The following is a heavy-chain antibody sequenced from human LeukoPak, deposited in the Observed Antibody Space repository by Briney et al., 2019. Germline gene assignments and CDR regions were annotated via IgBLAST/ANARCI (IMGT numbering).Heavy chain of an antibody. V-gene: IGHV4-59*08. J-gene: IGHJ4*02. CDR1: GGSISSYY. Sequence: PSETLSLTCTVSGGSISSYYWSWIRQPRGKGLEWIGYIYYSGSTNYNPSLKSRVTISVDTSKNQFSLKLSSVTAADTAVYYCARRKVAGGFDYWGQGTLVTVSS. D-gene: IGHD6-13*01. CDR3: ARRKVAGGFDY. CDR2: IYYSGST.